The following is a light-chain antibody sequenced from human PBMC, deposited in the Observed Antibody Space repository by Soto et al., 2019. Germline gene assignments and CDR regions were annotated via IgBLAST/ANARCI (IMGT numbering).Light chain of an antibody. J-gene: IGKJ1*01. CDR2: GAS. CDR3: QQYGSAPQT. Sequence: EIVLTQSPGTLSLAPGERATLSCRASQSVSSSYLAWYQQKPGQAPRLLIYGASSRATGVPDRFSGSGSVTVFTLTISRLEPEDFAVYYCQQYGSAPQTFGQGTKVGIK. V-gene: IGKV3-20*01. CDR1: QSVSSSY.